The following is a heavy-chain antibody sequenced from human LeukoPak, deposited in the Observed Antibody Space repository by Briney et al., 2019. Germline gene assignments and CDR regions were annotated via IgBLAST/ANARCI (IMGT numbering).Heavy chain of an antibody. D-gene: IGHD2-2*01. CDR2: MNPNSGNT. J-gene: IGHJ5*02. Sequence: GASVKVSCKASGYTFTSCDINWVRQATGQGLEWMGCMNPNSGNTGYAQKFQGRVTMTRNTSISTAYMELSSLRSEDTAVYYCARVGRYCSSTSCHGLWFDPWGQGTLVTVSS. CDR1: GYTFTSCD. V-gene: IGHV1-8*01. CDR3: ARVGRYCSSTSCHGLWFDP.